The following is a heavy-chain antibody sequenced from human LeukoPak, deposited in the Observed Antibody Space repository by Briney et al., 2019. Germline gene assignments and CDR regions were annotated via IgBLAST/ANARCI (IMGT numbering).Heavy chain of an antibody. D-gene: IGHD4-17*01. CDR3: AIDAADYGRWFDP. CDR1: GGSVSRSSYY. V-gene: IGHV4-39*07. Sequence: LETLSLTCTVSGGSVSRSSYYWGWIRQPPGKGLEWIGSIYYSGSTYYNPSLKSRVTISVDTSKNQFSLKLSSVTAADTAVYYCAIDAADYGRWFDPWGQGTLVTVSS. CDR2: IYYSGST. J-gene: IGHJ5*02.